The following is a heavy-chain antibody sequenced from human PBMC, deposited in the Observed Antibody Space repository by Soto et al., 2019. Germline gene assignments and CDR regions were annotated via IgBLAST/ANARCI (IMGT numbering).Heavy chain of an antibody. CDR3: SRDHFISAAGTVDY. CDR2: ISPYNCNT. Sequence: GQLVQSGAEVKKPGASVKVSCKASGYTFTSYGISWVRQAPGQGFGWLGWISPYNCNTNNAQQLQGRVNMTTDTSTSTAYMELRSLRSDDTAVYYCSRDHFISAAGTVDYWGQGTLVTVSS. J-gene: IGHJ4*02. D-gene: IGHD6-13*01. CDR1: GYTFTSYG. V-gene: IGHV1-18*01.